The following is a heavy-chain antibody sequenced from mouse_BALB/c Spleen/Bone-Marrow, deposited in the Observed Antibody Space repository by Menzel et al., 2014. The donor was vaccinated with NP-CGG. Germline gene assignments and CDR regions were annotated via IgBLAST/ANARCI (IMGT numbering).Heavy chain of an antibody. CDR2: ISTYSGNT. J-gene: IGHJ3*01. Sequence: QVQLQQPGPELVRPGVSVKISCKGSGYTFTDYAMHWVKQSHAKSLEWIGVISTYSGNTNYNQKFKGKATMTVDKSSSTAYMELARLTSEDSATYYCASPIYYGNYEGFAYWGQGTLVTVSA. V-gene: IGHV1-67*01. CDR1: GYTFTDYA. D-gene: IGHD2-1*01. CDR3: ASPIYYGNYEGFAY.